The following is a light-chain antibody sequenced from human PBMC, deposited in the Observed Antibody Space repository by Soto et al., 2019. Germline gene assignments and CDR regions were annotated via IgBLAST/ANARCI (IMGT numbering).Light chain of an antibody. CDR3: QQYDSYSAT. V-gene: IGKV1-5*03. Sequence: DIQMTQSPSTLSASLGDRVTITCRASQSISSWVAWYQQKPGKAPKLLIYKASTLESGVSSRFTGSGSGTEFTLTINSLQPDDFATYYCQQYDSYSATFGKGTKV. CDR2: KAS. CDR1: QSISSW. J-gene: IGKJ1*01.